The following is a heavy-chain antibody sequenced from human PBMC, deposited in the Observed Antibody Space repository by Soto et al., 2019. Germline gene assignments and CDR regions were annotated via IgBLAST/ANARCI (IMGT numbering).Heavy chain of an antibody. CDR1: GFTFSSYA. Sequence: GSLRLSCAASGFTFSSYAMHWVRQAPGKGLEWVAVISYDGSNKYYADSVKGRFTISRDNSKNTLYLQMNSLRAEDTAVYYCARDRQVAPVYYYYYGMDVWGQGTTVTVSS. D-gene: IGHD5-12*01. CDR2: ISYDGSNK. V-gene: IGHV3-30-3*01. CDR3: ARDRQVAPVYYYYYGMDV. J-gene: IGHJ6*02.